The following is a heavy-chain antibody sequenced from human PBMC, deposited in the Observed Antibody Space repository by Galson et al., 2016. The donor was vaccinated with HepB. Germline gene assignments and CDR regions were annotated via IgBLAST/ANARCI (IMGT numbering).Heavy chain of an antibody. Sequence: ETLSLTCTVSGASIGSGGYYWNWIRQPPGKGLQWIGTIYFTGRTYYSPSLESRVAIYVDTSKNQFSLRLPSVTAADTAVYYCARHRTLASGLNNWFEPWGQGMLVSVSS. V-gene: IGHV4-39*01. D-gene: IGHD6-13*01. CDR1: GASIGSGGYY. CDR3: ARHRTLASGLNNWFEP. CDR2: IYFTGRT. J-gene: IGHJ5*02.